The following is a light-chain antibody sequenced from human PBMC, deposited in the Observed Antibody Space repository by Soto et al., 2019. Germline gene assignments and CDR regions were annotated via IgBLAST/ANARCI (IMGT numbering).Light chain of an antibody. V-gene: IGKV3-20*01. CDR1: QSFSSSY. J-gene: IGKJ1*01. CDR2: GAS. CDR3: QQYGSSPQT. Sequence: EIVLTQSPGTLSLSPGERATLSCRASQSFSSSYLAWYQQKTGQAPRLLIYGASSRATGIPDRFSGSGSGTDFTLTISRLEPEDFAVYYCQQYGSSPQTFGQGTKVDIK.